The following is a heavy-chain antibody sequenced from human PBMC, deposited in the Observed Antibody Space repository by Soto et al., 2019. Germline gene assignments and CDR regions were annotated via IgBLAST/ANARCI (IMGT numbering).Heavy chain of an antibody. CDR2: IKTKAEGGTT. Sequence: EVQLVESGGGLLKPGGSLRLSCAASGFTFTNAWMSWVRQAPGKGLEWIGRIKTKAEGGTTDYTTPVKGRFTISRDDSKNTLYLQMTSLRIEDTAVYYCTTSYGRDCWGQGTLVTVSS. D-gene: IGHD3-10*01. J-gene: IGHJ4*02. CDR1: GFTFTNAW. CDR3: TTSYGRDC. V-gene: IGHV3-15*01.